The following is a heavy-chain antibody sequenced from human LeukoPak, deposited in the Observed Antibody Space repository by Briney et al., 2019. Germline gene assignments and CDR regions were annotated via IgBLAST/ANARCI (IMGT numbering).Heavy chain of an antibody. CDR1: GFTFSSYW. CDR3: ASWDLLPLDP. Sequence: PGGSLRLSRAASGFTFSSYWMHWVRHAPGKGLVWVSRINSDGSSTSYADSVKGRFTISRDNAKNTLYLQMNSLRAEDTAVYYCASWDLLPLDPWGQGTLVTVSS. V-gene: IGHV3-74*01. D-gene: IGHD2-15*01. J-gene: IGHJ5*02. CDR2: INSDGSST.